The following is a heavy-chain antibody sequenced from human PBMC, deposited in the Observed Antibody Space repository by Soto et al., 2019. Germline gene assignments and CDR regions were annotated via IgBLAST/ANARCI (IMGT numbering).Heavy chain of an antibody. J-gene: IGHJ4*02. CDR3: ARVGPAHYYDSSGYSPLDY. D-gene: IGHD3-22*01. CDR2: IIPMFGTA. CDR1: GDTFSSYA. Sequence: QVQLVQSGAEVKKPGSSVKVSCKASGDTFSSYAINWVRQAPGQGLEWMGGIIPMFGTANYGQKFKGRVTITAGESTSTVYMELSSLRSEYTAVYYCARVGPAHYYDSSGYSPLDYWGQGTLVTVSS. V-gene: IGHV1-69*01.